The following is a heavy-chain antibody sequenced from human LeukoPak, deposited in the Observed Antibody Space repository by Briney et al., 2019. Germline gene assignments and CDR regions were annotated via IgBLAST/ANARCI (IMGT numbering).Heavy chain of an antibody. Sequence: GGSLRLSCAASGFTFSSYSMHWVRQAPGKGLEWVSSISSSSSYIYYADSVKGRFTISRDNAKNSLYLQMNSLRAEDTAVYYCAISSQLLPPYFDYWGQGTLVTVSS. CDR3: AISSQLLPPYFDY. D-gene: IGHD2-2*01. V-gene: IGHV3-21*01. CDR2: ISSSSSYI. CDR1: GFTFSSYS. J-gene: IGHJ4*02.